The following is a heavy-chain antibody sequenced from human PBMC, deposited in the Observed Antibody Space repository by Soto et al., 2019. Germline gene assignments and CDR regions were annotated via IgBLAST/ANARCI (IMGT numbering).Heavy chain of an antibody. J-gene: IGHJ6*02. CDR3: EKAIENYSNGYYKPFYYFGVDV. D-gene: IGHD3-22*01. CDR1: GFTFGSYG. Sequence: GGSLRLSCAASGFTFGSYGMHWVRQAPGKGLEWVAGISYDGSKKYYGESVKGRFTISSDNSKNTLYLQMNSLRVEDTAVYYCEKAIENYSNGYYKPFYYFGVDVWGQGTTVTVSS. V-gene: IGHV3-30*18. CDR2: ISYDGSKK.